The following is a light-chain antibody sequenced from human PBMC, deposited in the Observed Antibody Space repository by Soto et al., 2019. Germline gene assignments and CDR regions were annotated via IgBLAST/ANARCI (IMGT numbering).Light chain of an antibody. Sequence: IVLTQSPGTLSLSPGERATLSCRASQSITNNYLAWYQQKPGQAPRLLIYGASSRATGIPDRFSGSGSGTDFTLTISRLEPEDFAVYYCQQYGSSPGTFGQGTKVDIK. CDR2: GAS. V-gene: IGKV3-20*01. CDR3: QQYGSSPGT. CDR1: QSITNNY. J-gene: IGKJ1*01.